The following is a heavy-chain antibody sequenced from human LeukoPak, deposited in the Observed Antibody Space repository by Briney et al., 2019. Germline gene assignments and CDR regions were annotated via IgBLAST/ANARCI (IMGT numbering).Heavy chain of an antibody. D-gene: IGHD3-9*01. CDR3: ASSPTYYDILTGYYLDAFDI. CDR2: IYHSGST. CDR1: GVSISSGGYS. V-gene: IGHV4-30-2*01. J-gene: IGHJ3*02. Sequence: SETLSLTCAASGVSISSGGYSWRWVRQPPGRGLGWIVYIYHSGSTYYNPSLKSRVTITVDRHKNQFSLKLSSVTAADTAVYYCASSPTYYDILTGYYLDAFDIWGQGTMVTVSS.